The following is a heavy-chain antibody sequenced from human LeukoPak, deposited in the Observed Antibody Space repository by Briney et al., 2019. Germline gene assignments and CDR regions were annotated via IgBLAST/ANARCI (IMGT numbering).Heavy chain of an antibody. V-gene: IGHV3-30*18. CDR3: AKDSGYCSSTSCYMNY. Sequence: GGSLRLSCAASGFTFSSYGMHWVRQAPGKGLEWVAVISYDGSNKYYADSVKGRFTISRDNSKNTLYLQMNSLRAEDTAVYYCAKDSGYCSSTSCYMNYWGQGTLVTVFS. D-gene: IGHD2-2*02. J-gene: IGHJ4*02. CDR1: GFTFSSYG. CDR2: ISYDGSNK.